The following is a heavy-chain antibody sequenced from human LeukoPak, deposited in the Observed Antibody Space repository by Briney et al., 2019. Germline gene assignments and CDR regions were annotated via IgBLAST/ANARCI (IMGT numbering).Heavy chain of an antibody. CDR3: ARDIRFLEWLLYGFELDY. V-gene: IGHV1-18*01. CDR1: GYTFTSYG. Sequence: ASVKVSCKASGYTFTSYGISWVRQAPGQGLEWMGWISAYNGNTNYAQKLQGRVTMTTDTSTSTAYMELRSLRSDDTAVYYCARDIRFLEWLLYGFELDYWGQGTLVTVSS. J-gene: IGHJ4*02. CDR2: ISAYNGNT. D-gene: IGHD3-3*01.